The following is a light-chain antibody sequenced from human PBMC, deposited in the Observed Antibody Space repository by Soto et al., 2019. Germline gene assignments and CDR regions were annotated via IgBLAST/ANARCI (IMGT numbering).Light chain of an antibody. CDR3: QQYNNWPRT. CDR2: GAS. V-gene: IGKV3-15*01. CDR1: QSVGSN. Sequence: IVMTQSPATLSVSPGERATLSCRASQSVGSNLAWYQQKPGQAPRLLIYGASTRATGIAARFSGSGSGTEFTLTISSLQSEDFAVYYCQQYNNWPRTFGQGTKV. J-gene: IGKJ1*01.